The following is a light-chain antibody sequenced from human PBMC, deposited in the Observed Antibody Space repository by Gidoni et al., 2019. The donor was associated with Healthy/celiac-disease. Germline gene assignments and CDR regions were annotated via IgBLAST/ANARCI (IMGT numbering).Light chain of an antibody. CDR3: QQYNNWPPYT. CDR2: GAS. J-gene: IGKJ2*01. Sequence: ELVMPQSSATLSLSPGERATLSCRASQSVSSNLAWYQQKPGQAPRLLIYGASTRATGIPARFSGSGSGTEFTLTISSLQSEDFAVYYCQQYNNWPPYTFGQGTKLEIK. V-gene: IGKV3-15*01. CDR1: QSVSSN.